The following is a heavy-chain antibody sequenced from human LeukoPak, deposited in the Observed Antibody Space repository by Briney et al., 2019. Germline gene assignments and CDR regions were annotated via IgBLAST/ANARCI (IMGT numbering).Heavy chain of an antibody. Sequence: GASVKVSCKASGFTFTSSAMQWVRQARGQRLEWIGWIVVGSGNTNCAQKFQERVTITRDMSTSTAYMELSSLRSEDTAVYYCAALYCSGGSCYPADPWGQGTLVTVSS. J-gene: IGHJ5*02. V-gene: IGHV1-58*02. CDR3: AALYCSGGSCYPADP. D-gene: IGHD2-15*01. CDR2: IVVGSGNT. CDR1: GFTFTSSA.